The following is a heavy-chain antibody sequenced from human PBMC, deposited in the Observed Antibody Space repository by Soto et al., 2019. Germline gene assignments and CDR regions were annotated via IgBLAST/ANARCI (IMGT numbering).Heavy chain of an antibody. D-gene: IGHD3-3*01. CDR3: AKGGDKVFGVRWGMDV. V-gene: IGHV3-30*18. Sequence: QVQLVESGGGVVQPGRSLRLSCAASGFTFSSYGMHWVRQAPGKGLEWVAVISYDGSNKYYADSVKGRFTISRDNSKNTLYLQMNSLRAEDTAVYFCAKGGDKVFGVRWGMDVWGQGTTVTVSS. J-gene: IGHJ6*02. CDR2: ISYDGSNK. CDR1: GFTFSSYG.